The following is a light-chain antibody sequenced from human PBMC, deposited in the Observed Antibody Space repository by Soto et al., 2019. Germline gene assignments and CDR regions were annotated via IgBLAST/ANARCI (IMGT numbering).Light chain of an antibody. J-gene: IGKJ4*01. CDR1: QGIRNY. Sequence: DIQMTQSPSSLSASVGDRVTITCRASQGIRNYLAWYQQKPGKVPQILIYAASTLQSGVPPRFSGSGSGTAFTLNISSLQPEDVATYYCQKYNSAPLTFGGGTKVEIK. CDR3: QKYNSAPLT. CDR2: AAS. V-gene: IGKV1-27*01.